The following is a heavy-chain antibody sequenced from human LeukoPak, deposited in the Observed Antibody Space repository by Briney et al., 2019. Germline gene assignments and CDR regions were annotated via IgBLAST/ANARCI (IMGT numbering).Heavy chain of an antibody. V-gene: IGHV4-39*01. J-gene: IGHJ4*02. CDR1: GDSITSSSHY. Sequence: SETLSLTCTVSGDSITSSSHYWGWIRQPPGKGLAWIGSIYYSGGTYYNPSLKSRVAISIDTSKNQFSLKLNSVTAADTAVYYCARLVRYCSSNSCYPFDYWGQGTLVTVSS. D-gene: IGHD2-2*01. CDR3: ARLVRYCSSNSCYPFDY. CDR2: IYYSGGT.